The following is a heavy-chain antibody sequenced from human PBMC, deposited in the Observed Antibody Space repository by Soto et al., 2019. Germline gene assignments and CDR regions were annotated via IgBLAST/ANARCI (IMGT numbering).Heavy chain of an antibody. J-gene: IGHJ4*02. CDR1: GGSFSDYA. CDR3: ARDRAPRGWSYLDL. CDR2: IIPIFGTP. D-gene: IGHD2-15*01. Sequence: QVQLVQSGAEVKKPGSSVKISCKAFGGSFSDYAISWVRQAPGQGLEWMGGIIPIFGTPNYAQKFQDRGTFTAHESTNTAYMELSRLTSEDTAVYYCARDRAPRGWSYLDLWGQGTQVTVSS. V-gene: IGHV1-69*01.